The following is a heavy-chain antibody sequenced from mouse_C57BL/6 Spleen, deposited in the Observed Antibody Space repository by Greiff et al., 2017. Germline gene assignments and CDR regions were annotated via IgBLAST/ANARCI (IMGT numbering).Heavy chain of an antibody. CDR1: GFTFSDYG. Sequence: EVKLMESGGGLVKPGGSLKLSCAASGFTFSDYGMHWVRQAPEKGLEWVAYISRGSSTIYYADTVKGRFTISRDNAKNTLFLQRTSLRSEDTAMYYCARKSNYFDYWGQGTTLTVSS. CDR3: ARKSNYFDY. J-gene: IGHJ2*01. CDR2: ISRGSSTI. V-gene: IGHV5-17*01. D-gene: IGHD5-1*01.